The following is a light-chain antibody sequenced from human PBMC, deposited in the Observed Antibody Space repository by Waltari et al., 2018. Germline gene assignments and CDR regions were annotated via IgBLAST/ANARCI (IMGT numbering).Light chain of an antibody. Sequence: QSALTQPASVSGSPGQSITIPCPGPRSHIGAHDFVSWFQQHPGQAPKLIISEANKRPSGVSYRFSGSKSGNTASLTISGLQTEDEADYYCCSYAGESRVVFGGGTKLTVL. CDR1: RSHIGAHDF. J-gene: IGLJ2*01. CDR3: CSYAGESRVV. V-gene: IGLV2-23*01. CDR2: EAN.